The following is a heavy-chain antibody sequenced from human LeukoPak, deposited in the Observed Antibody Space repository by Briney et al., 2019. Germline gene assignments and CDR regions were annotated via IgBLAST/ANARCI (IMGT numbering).Heavy chain of an antibody. D-gene: IGHD2-15*01. J-gene: IGHJ4*02. CDR3: ARHGRAPDCSGGTCLDY. CDR1: GRSISSYY. Sequence: PSETLSLTCTVSGRSISSYYWTWIRQPPGKGLEWIGYIYYTGSTKYNPSLKRRVTMSVDTSKNQFSLKLSSVTASDTAVYYCARHGRAPDCSGGTCLDYWGQGTLVTVSS. CDR2: IYYTGST. V-gene: IGHV4-59*08.